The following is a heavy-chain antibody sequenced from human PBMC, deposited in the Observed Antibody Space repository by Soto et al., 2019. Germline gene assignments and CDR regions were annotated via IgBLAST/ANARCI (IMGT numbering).Heavy chain of an antibody. CDR2: INPNSGGT. Sequence: GASVKVSCKASGYTFTGYYMHWVRQAPGQGLEWMGWINPNSGGTNYAQKFQGWVTMTRDTSISTAYMELSRLRSDDTAVYYCARDSSGGYGWRGRNNFDYWGQGNLVTVSS. CDR1: GYTFTGYY. D-gene: IGHD6-19*01. J-gene: IGHJ4*02. V-gene: IGHV1-2*04. CDR3: ARDSSGGYGWRGRNNFDY.